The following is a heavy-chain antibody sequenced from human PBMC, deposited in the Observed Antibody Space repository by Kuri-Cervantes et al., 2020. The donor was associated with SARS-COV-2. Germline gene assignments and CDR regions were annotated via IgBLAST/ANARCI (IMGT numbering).Heavy chain of an antibody. D-gene: IGHD3-22*01. J-gene: IGHJ4*02. CDR2: FDPEDGET. Sequence: ASVKVSCKVSGYTLTELSMHWVRQAPGKGLEWMGGFDPEDGETIYAQKFQGRVTITADESTSTAYMELSSLRSEDTAVYYCARETYYYDSSGYNLEGFDYWGQGTLVTVSS. V-gene: IGHV1-24*01. CDR3: ARETYYYDSSGYNLEGFDY. CDR1: GYTLTELS.